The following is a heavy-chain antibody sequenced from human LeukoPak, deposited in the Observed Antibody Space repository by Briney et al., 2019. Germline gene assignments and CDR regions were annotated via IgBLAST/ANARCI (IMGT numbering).Heavy chain of an antibody. D-gene: IGHD1-26*01. CDR1: GFTFSDYY. Sequence: PGGSLRLSCAAYGFTFSDYYMGWIRQAPGKGLAWISYISGSGDTIYYADSVKGRFTISRDNSKNTLYLQMNSLRAEDTAVYSCAKDTSGSFMMFDYWGQGTLVTVSS. J-gene: IGHJ4*02. CDR3: AKDTSGSFMMFDY. V-gene: IGHV3-11*01. CDR2: ISGSGDTI.